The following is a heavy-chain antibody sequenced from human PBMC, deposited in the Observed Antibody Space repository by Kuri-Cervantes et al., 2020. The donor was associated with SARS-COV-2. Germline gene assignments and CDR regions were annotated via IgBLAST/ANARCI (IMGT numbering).Heavy chain of an antibody. V-gene: IGHV3-30*18. CDR2: ISYDGSNK. CDR1: GFTFSSYG. J-gene: IGHJ6*02. CDR3: AKAGVYCSSTSCGEGYYYYGMDV. D-gene: IGHD2-2*01. Sequence: GESLKISCAASGFTFSSYGIHWVRQAPGKGLEWVAVISYDGSNKNYADSVKGRFTISRDNSKNTLYLQMNSLRAEDTAVYYCAKAGVYCSSTSCGEGYYYYGMDVWGQGTTVTVSS.